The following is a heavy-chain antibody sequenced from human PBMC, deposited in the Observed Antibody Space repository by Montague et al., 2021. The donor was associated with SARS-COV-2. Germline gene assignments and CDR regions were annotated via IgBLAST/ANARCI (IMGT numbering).Heavy chain of an antibody. CDR1: GGSISSSCYY. CDR2: IYYSRST. V-gene: IGHV4-61*01. D-gene: IGHD3-10*01. CDR3: ARVKRGYCYGLGVCAHFDD. Sequence: SETLSLTCTVSGGSISSSCYYWSWIRQPPGKGLEWIGYIYYSRSTDYNLSLKSPVTICVDTSNNQFSLKLSSVTAADTAVYYCARVKRGYCYGLGVCAHFDDWGQGTLVTVSS. J-gene: IGHJ4*02.